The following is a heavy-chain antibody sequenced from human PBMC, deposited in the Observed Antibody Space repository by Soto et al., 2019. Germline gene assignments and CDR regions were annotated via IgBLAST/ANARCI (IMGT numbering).Heavy chain of an antibody. V-gene: IGHV1-58*01. CDR3: AADATAWQQMVPSDY. CDR1: GFTFTSSA. CDR2: IAVGSGYT. J-gene: IGHJ4*02. D-gene: IGHD2-8*01. Sequence: SVKVSCKASGFTFTSSAFQWVRQACVQRLEWIGWIAVGSGYTNYAQRFQDRVTLTRDMSTATTYMALSRLTSEDTAIYYCAADATAWQQMVPSDYWGQGTXXTVS.